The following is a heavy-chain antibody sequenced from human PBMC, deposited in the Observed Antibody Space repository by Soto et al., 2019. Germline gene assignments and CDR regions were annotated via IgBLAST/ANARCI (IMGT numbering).Heavy chain of an antibody. D-gene: IGHD2-2*01. CDR1: GFTFSSYA. V-gene: IGHV3-23*01. CDR2: ISGSGGST. J-gene: IGHJ4*02. CDR3: AKGTVYCSSTSCYLFDY. Sequence: GPLRLSCAASGFTFSSYAMSWVRQAPGKGLEWVSAISGSGGSTYYADSVKGRFTISRDNSKNTLYLQMNSLRAEDTAVYYCAKGTVYCSSTSCYLFDYWGQGTLVTVSS.